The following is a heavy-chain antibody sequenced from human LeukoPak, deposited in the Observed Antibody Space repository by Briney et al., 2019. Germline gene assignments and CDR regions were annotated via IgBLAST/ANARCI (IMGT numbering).Heavy chain of an antibody. J-gene: IGHJ4*02. Sequence: GGSLRLSCAASGFTFSDYYMSWVRQAPGKGLEWVSYISGSDSTIYYADSVKGRFTISRDNAENSLYLQMNSLRAEDTAVYYCVREKNDIVLTSYYFDYWGQGTLVTVSS. D-gene: IGHD5-12*01. CDR3: VREKNDIVLTSYYFDY. CDR1: GFTFSDYY. CDR2: ISGSDSTI. V-gene: IGHV3-11*01.